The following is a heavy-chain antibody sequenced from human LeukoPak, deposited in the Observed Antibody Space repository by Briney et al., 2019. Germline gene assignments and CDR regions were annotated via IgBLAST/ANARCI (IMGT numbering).Heavy chain of an antibody. Sequence: GGSLRLSCAASGFTFSSYGMHWVRQAPGKGLEWVAFIRYDGSNKYYADSVKGRFTISRDNSKNTLYLQMNSLRAEDTAVYYCAKDSGLIREWHFDYWGQGTLVTVSS. CDR2: IRYDGSNK. D-gene: IGHD5-12*01. CDR1: GFTFSSYG. J-gene: IGHJ4*02. V-gene: IGHV3-30*02. CDR3: AKDSGLIREWHFDY.